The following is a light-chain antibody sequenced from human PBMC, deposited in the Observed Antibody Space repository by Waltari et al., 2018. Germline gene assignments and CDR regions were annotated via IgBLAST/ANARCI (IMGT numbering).Light chain of an antibody. Sequence: DIKMTQSPSTLSASVGDSGTITSRANQTISYWLAWYQQKPGKAPRLLIYDASILESGVPSRFSGSASGTEFTLSINSLQPDDFACYYCQQYNSYSWTFGQGTKVEIK. J-gene: IGKJ1*01. V-gene: IGKV1-5*01. CDR1: QTISYW. CDR2: DAS. CDR3: QQYNSYSWT.